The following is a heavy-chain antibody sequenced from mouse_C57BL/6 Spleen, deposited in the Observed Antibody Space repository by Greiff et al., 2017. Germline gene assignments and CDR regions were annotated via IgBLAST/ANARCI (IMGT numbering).Heavy chain of an antibody. D-gene: IGHD1-1*01. CDR2: IHPNSGST. Sequence: QVQLKQPGAELVKPGASVKLSCKASGYTFTSYWMHWVKQRPGQGLEWIGMIHPNSGSTNYNEKFKSKATLTVDKSSSTAYMQLSSLTSEDSAVYYCAIYYYGSEGYFDYWGQGTTLTVSS. J-gene: IGHJ2*01. CDR3: AIYYYGSEGYFDY. V-gene: IGHV1-64*01. CDR1: GYTFTSYW.